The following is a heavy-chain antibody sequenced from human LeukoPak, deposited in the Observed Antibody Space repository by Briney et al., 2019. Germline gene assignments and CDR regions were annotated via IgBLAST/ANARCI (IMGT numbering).Heavy chain of an antibody. J-gene: IGHJ5*02. D-gene: IGHD3-10*01. V-gene: IGHV4-34*01. CDR2: INHSGST. CDR3: ARGTSTVRYYYRLGFDP. Sequence: SETLSLTCAVYGGSFSGYYWSWIRQPPGKGLGWIGEINHSGSTNYNPSLKSRVTISVDTSKNQFSLKLSSVTAADTAVYYCARGTSTVRYYYRLGFDPWGQGTLVTVSS. CDR1: GGSFSGYY.